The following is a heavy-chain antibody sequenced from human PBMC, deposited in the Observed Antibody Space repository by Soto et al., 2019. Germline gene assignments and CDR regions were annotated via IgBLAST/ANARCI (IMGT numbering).Heavy chain of an antibody. D-gene: IGHD3-3*01. CDR2: IIPIFGTA. J-gene: IGHJ6*02. Sequence: QVQLVQSGAEVKKPGSSVKVSCKASGGTFSSYAISWVRQAPGQGLEWMGGIIPIFGTANYAQKFQGRVTITAYESTSTAYMERSSLRYEDTAVYYCANDFWSGYYRAGYYYYGMDVWGQGTTVTVSS. CDR3: ANDFWSGYYRAGYYYYGMDV. V-gene: IGHV1-69*01. CDR1: GGTFSSYA.